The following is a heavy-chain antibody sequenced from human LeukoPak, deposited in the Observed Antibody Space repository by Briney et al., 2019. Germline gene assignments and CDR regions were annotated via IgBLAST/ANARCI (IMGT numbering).Heavy chain of an antibody. D-gene: IGHD5-24*01. CDR3: ERERGDGQKDY. V-gene: IGHV3-33*01. Sequence: GGSLRLSCAASGFTFSSYGMHWVRQAPGKGLEWVAVIWYDGSNKYYADSVKGRFTISRDNSKNTLYLQMNSLSAEDTAVYYFERERGDGQKDYGGQGTVVTVSS. CDR2: IWYDGSNK. CDR1: GFTFSSYG. J-gene: IGHJ4*02.